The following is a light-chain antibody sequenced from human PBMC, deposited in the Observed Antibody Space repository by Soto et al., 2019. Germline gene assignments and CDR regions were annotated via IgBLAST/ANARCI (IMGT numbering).Light chain of an antibody. V-gene: IGKV3-11*01. J-gene: IGKJ4*01. CDR3: QQRSNWPLT. CDR1: QSVGKY. Sequence: EILFTQSPGTLSLSPGERATLSCRASQSVGKYLAWYQQKPGQAPRILIYGASTRDTGIPDRFSGSGSGTDFTLTISSLEPADFAVYYCQQRSNWPLTFGGGTKVDIK. CDR2: GAS.